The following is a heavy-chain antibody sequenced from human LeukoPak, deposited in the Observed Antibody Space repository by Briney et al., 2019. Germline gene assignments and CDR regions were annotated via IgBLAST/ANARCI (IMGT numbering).Heavy chain of an antibody. D-gene: IGHD1-14*01. CDR3: ARDPLDDRKRAFDY. V-gene: IGHV1-69*13. J-gene: IGHJ4*02. Sequence: SVKVSCKASGGTFSSYAISWVRQAPGQGLEWMGGIIPIFGTANYAQKFQGRVTITADESTSTAYMELSSLRSEDTAVYYCARDPLDDRKRAFDYWGQGTLVTVSS. CDR1: GGTFSSYA. CDR2: IIPIFGTA.